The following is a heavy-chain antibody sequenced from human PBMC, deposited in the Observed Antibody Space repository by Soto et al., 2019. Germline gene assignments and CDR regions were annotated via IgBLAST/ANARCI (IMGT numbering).Heavy chain of an antibody. D-gene: IGHD1-1*01. CDR2: IYYSGST. CDR3: ARDTCATGTTDAWFDP. CDR1: GGSISSGGYY. J-gene: IGHJ5*02. Sequence: QVQLQESGPGLVKPSQTLSLTCTVSGGSISSGGYYWSWIRQHPGKGLEWIGYIYYSGSTYYNPSLKSRVTISVDTSKNQFSLKLSSVTAADTAVYYCARDTCATGTTDAWFDPWGQGTLVTVSS. V-gene: IGHV4-31*03.